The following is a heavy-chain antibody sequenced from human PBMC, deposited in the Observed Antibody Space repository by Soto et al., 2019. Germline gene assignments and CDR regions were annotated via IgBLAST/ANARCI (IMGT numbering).Heavy chain of an antibody. D-gene: IGHD2-15*01. V-gene: IGHV1-18*01. J-gene: IGHJ5*02. CDR3: ARRPYCSGGSCYSKNWFDP. CDR2: INTYNGNT. Sequence: ASVKVSCKASGYTFTNYGISWVRQAPGQGLEWMGWINTYNGNTNHAQKLQGRVTMTTDTSTSTAYMELRSLRSEDTAVYYCARRPYCSGGSCYSKNWFDPWGQGTLVTVSS. CDR1: GYTFTNYG.